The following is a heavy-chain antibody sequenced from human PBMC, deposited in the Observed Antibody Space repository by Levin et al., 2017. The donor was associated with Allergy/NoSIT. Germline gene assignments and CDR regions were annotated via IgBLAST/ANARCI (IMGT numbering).Heavy chain of an antibody. D-gene: IGHD3-16*02. V-gene: IGHV3-23*01. Sequence: GESLKISCAASGFTFSSYAMSWVRQAPGKGLEWVSAISGSGGSTYYADSVKGRFTISRDNSKNTLYLQMNSLRAEDTAVYYCAKRYTQPFDYYYYGMDVWGQGTTVTVSS. CDR2: ISGSGGST. CDR3: AKRYTQPFDYYYYGMDV. CDR1: GFTFSSYA. J-gene: IGHJ6*02.